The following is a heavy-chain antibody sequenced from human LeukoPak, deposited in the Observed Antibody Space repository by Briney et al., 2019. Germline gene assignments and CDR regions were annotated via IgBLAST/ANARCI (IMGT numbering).Heavy chain of an antibody. D-gene: IGHD4-23*01. CDR1: GFNFISHW. CDR2: ISWNSGSI. J-gene: IGHJ4*02. V-gene: IGHV3-9*01. Sequence: GGSLRLSCAASGFNFISHWMTWVRQAPGKGLEWVSGISWNSGSIGYADSVKGRFTISRDNAKNSLYLQMNSLRAEDTALYYCAAASTVVHYWGQGTLVTVSS. CDR3: AAASTVVHY.